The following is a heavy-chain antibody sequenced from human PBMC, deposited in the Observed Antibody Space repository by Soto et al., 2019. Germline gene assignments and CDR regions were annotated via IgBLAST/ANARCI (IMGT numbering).Heavy chain of an antibody. V-gene: IGHV3-9*01. Sequence: EMHLVESGGGLVQPGRSLRLSCAASGFNFGDYHMHWVRQAPGKGLEWVSSISWNSGNLGYADSVKGRFTISRNNAKNSLYLQMNSLRREDTALYYCVKGTLFGVSVRHLDYWGQGTLVTVSS. CDR1: GFNFGDYH. D-gene: IGHD2-8*01. CDR2: ISWNSGNL. CDR3: VKGTLFGVSVRHLDY. J-gene: IGHJ4*02.